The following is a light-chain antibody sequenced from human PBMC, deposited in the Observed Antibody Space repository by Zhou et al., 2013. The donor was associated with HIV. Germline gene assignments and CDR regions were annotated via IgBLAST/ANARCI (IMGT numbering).Light chain of an antibody. CDR3: QQANSFPLT. V-gene: IGKV1-12*01. J-gene: IGKJ4*01. CDR2: AAS. CDR1: QGISSY. Sequence: DIQMTQSPSSVSASVGDRVTITCRASQGISSYLAWYQQKPGKAPKLLIYAASSLQSGVPSRFSGSGSGTDFTLTISSLQPEDFATYYCQQANSFPLTFGGRDQGGDQT.